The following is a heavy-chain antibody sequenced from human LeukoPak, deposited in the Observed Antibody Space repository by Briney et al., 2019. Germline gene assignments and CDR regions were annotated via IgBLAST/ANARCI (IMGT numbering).Heavy chain of an antibody. D-gene: IGHD5-18*01. Sequence: SQTLSLTCTVSGGSISSGGYYWSWIRQPPGKGLEWIGYIYYSGSTNYNPSLKSRVTISVDTSKNQFSLKLSSVTAADTAVYYCARALVDTAMVIFDYWGQGTLVTVSS. J-gene: IGHJ4*02. V-gene: IGHV4-61*08. CDR2: IYYSGST. CDR3: ARALVDTAMVIFDY. CDR1: GGSISSGGYY.